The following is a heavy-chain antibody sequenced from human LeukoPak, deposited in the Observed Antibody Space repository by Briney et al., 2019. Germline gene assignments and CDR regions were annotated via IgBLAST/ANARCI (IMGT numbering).Heavy chain of an antibody. CDR2: ISSSSSYI. Sequence: GGSLRLSCAASGFTFSSYSMNWVRQAPGKGLEWVSSISSSSSYIYYADSVKGRFTISRDNAKNSPYLQMNSLRAEDTAVYYCARGYGSGSYYNVYFDYWGQGTLVTVSS. V-gene: IGHV3-21*01. CDR1: GFTFSSYS. J-gene: IGHJ4*02. D-gene: IGHD3-10*01. CDR3: ARGYGSGSYYNVYFDY.